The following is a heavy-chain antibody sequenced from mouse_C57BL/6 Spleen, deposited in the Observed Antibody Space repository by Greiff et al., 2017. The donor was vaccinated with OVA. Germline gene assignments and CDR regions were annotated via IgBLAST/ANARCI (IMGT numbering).Heavy chain of an antibody. CDR1: GFTFSSYG. D-gene: IGHD1-3*01. V-gene: IGHV5-6*01. Sequence: EVQLVESGGDLVKPGGSLKLSCAASGFTFSSYGMSWVRQTPDKRLEWVVTISSGGSYTYYPDSVKGRFTISRDNAKNTLYLQMSSLKSEDTAVYYCARLGSGGYFDVWGKGTTLTVSS. CDR2: ISSGGSYT. J-gene: IGHJ1*03. CDR3: ARLGSGGYFDV.